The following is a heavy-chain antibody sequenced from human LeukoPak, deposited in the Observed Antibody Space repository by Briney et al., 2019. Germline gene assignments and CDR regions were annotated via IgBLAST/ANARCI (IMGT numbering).Heavy chain of an antibody. D-gene: IGHD3-10*02. J-gene: IGHJ6*04. V-gene: IGHV3-30*02. Sequence: GGSLRLSCAASGLSFSNYGMHWVRQAPGKGLEWVAFIRYDGNSKYYADSVKGRFTISRDNAKNSLYLQMNSLRAEDTAVYYCAELGITMIGGVWGKGTTVTISS. CDR2: IRYDGNSK. CDR1: GLSFSNYG. CDR3: AELGITMIGGV.